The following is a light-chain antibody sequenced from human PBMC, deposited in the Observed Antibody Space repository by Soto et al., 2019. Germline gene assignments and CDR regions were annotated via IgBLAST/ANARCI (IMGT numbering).Light chain of an antibody. V-gene: IGLV1-40*01. Sequence: QPVLTQPPSVSGAPGQRVTISCTGSSSNIGAGYDVHWYKQLPGTAPKLLIYGNSNRPSGVPDRFSGSKSGTSASLAITGLQAEDEADYYCQSYDSSLSVVFGGGTK. CDR2: GNS. CDR1: SSNIGAGYD. CDR3: QSYDSSLSVV. J-gene: IGLJ2*01.